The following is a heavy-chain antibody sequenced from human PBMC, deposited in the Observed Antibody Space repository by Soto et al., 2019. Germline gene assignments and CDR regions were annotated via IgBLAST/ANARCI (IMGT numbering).Heavy chain of an antibody. CDR2: ISSSSNTI. D-gene: IGHD2-2*03. J-gene: IGHJ6*02. CDR3: ARVDIVVVPAAQSGYYYGMDV. CDR1: GFTFSSYG. V-gene: IGHV3-48*01. Sequence: PGGSLRLSCAASGFTFSSYGMHWVRQAPGKGLEWVSYISSSSNTIYYADSVKGRFTISRDNAKNSLYLQMNSLRAEDTAVYYCARVDIVVVPAAQSGYYYGMDVWGQGTTVTVSS.